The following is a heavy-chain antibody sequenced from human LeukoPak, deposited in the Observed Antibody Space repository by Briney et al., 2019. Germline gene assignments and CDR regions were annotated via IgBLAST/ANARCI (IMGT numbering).Heavy chain of an antibody. CDR1: GYTFTSYY. D-gene: IGHD2-21*02. CDR3: ARDPGGGDVDY. Sequence: ASVXXXXXAXGYTFTSYYMHWVRQAPGQGLEWMGIINPSGGSTNYAQKFQGRVTMTRDTSTSTVYMELSSLRSEDTAVYYCARDPGGGDVDYWGQGTLVTVSS. CDR2: INPSGGST. J-gene: IGHJ4*02. V-gene: IGHV1-46*01.